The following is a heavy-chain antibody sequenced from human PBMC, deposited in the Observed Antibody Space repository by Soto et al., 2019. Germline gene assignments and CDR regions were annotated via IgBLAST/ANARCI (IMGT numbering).Heavy chain of an antibody. CDR1: DGSVTSANYY. V-gene: IGHV4-61*01. Sequence: SETLTLTCSVADGSVTSANYYLTWSRQPQGKGLEWVAYIYYTGSTNYNPSLKSRVTISLDTSKNQFSLKLSAVNAADTDVYYCVFISKVRRQGYYFDYWGKGKVVPVSS. CDR2: IYYTGST. J-gene: IGHJ4*02. D-gene: IGHD3-10*01. CDR3: VFISKVRRQGYYFDY.